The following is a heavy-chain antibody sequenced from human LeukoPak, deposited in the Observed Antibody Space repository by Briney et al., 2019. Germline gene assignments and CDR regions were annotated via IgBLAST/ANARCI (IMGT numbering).Heavy chain of an antibody. J-gene: IGHJ4*02. Sequence: GGSLRLSCAASGFTFSSYGMHWVRQAPGKGLEWVAVKWYDGSNKYYADSVKGRFTISRDNSKNTLYLQMNSLRAEDTAVYYCARDGVFILEHGDYGSFDYWGQGTLVTVSS. CDR3: ARDGVFILEHGDYGSFDY. CDR2: KWYDGSNK. D-gene: IGHD1/OR15-1a*01. V-gene: IGHV3-33*01. CDR1: GFTFSSYG.